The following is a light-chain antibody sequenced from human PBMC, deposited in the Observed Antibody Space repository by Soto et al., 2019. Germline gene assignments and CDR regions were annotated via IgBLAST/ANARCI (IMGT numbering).Light chain of an antibody. CDR3: QQYNSLWT. V-gene: IGKV1-5*01. CDR2: DAS. CDR1: QSISSW. Sequence: DIQMTQSPSTLSASVGDRVTITCRASQSISSWLAWYQQKPGKVPKLLIYDASSLESGVPSTFSGSGSGTEFTLNISRLQPDDFATYYCQQYNSLWTFRQGTKVDIX. J-gene: IGKJ1*01.